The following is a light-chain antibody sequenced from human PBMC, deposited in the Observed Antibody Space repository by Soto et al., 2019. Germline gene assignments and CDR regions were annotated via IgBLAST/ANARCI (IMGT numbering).Light chain of an antibody. V-gene: IGKV3-20*01. Sequence: IVLTQSPATLSLSPGEKATLSCRASQSVSSYLAWYQHKPGQAPRLLIFDASHRASGIPPRFSGSGSGTDFTLTIIRLEPEDFAVYYCQQYGSSQWTFGQGTKVDI. CDR2: DAS. J-gene: IGKJ1*01. CDR3: QQYGSSQWT. CDR1: QSVSSY.